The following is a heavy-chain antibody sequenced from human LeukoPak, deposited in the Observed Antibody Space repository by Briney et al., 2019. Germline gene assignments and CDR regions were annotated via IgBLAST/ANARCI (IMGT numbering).Heavy chain of an antibody. V-gene: IGHV3-74*01. Sequence: GGSLRLSCAASGFTFSSHLMHWVRQAQGTGLVWVSSVKSDGTATNYADSVKGRFTTSRDNAKNTLYLQMNSLRVEDTAVYYCVRKFATGDWGQGTLVTVSS. CDR2: VKSDGTAT. CDR1: GFTFSSHL. J-gene: IGHJ4*02. CDR3: VRKFATGD. D-gene: IGHD1-14*01.